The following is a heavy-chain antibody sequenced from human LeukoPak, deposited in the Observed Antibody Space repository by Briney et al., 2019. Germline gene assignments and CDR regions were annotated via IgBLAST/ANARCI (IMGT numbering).Heavy chain of an antibody. D-gene: IGHD2-2*01. CDR2: IIPIFGTA. Sequence: SVKVSCKASGGTFSSYAISWVRQAPGQGLEWMGGIIPIFGTANYAQKFQGRVTITADESTSTAYRELSSLRSEDTAVYYCARGGGPAAMEVGHYWGQGTLVTVSS. V-gene: IGHV1-69*01. CDR1: GGTFSSYA. J-gene: IGHJ4*02. CDR3: ARGGGPAAMEVGHY.